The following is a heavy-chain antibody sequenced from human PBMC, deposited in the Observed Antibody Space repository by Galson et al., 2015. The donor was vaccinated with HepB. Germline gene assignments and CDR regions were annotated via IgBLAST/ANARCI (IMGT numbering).Heavy chain of an antibody. V-gene: IGHV3-23*01. J-gene: IGHJ4*02. CDR1: GFKFSSYA. Sequence: SLRLSCAASGFKFSSYAMSWVRQAPGKGLEGVSTTNGNGRSTHYANSVKGRFTISRDNSKNTLYLQMTTLRAEDTAVYYCAKGGNYYDASAHYTSQDPLDYWGQGALVTVSS. CDR3: AKGGNYYDASAHYTSQDPLDY. CDR2: TNGNGRST. D-gene: IGHD3-22*01.